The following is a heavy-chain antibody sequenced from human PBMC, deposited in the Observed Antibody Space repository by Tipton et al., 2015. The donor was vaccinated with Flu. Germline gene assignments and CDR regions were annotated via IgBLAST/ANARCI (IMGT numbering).Heavy chain of an antibody. D-gene: IGHD6-6*01. V-gene: IGHV1-2*06. CDR1: GYTFTGYY. CDR3: ARDWEYSSPGFDH. Sequence: QLVQSGAEMKKPGASVKVSCKASGYTFTGYYMHWVRQAPGQGLEWMGRINPNSGGTRYAQKFQGRVTMTRDTSISTAYMELSRLRSDDTAVYYCARDWEYSSPGFDHWGQGTLVTVSS. CDR2: INPNSGGT. J-gene: IGHJ4*02.